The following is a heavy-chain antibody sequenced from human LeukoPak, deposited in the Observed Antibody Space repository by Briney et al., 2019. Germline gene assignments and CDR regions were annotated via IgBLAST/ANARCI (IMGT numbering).Heavy chain of an antibody. Sequence: GGSLRLSCAASGFTFSSYSMNWVRQAPGKGLEWVSYISSSSSTIYYADSVKGRFTISRDNAKNSLYLQMNSLRAEDTAVYYCARDRARYCGGDCSLDYWGQGTLVTVSS. V-gene: IGHV3-48*04. J-gene: IGHJ4*02. CDR2: ISSSSSTI. D-gene: IGHD2-21*02. CDR1: GFTFSSYS. CDR3: ARDRARYCGGDCSLDY.